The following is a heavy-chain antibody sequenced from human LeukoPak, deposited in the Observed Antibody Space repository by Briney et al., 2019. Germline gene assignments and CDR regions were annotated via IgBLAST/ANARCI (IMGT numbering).Heavy chain of an antibody. V-gene: IGHV3-23*01. CDR1: GLTFSSYG. CDR2: ISGSGDST. D-gene: IGHD3-10*01. J-gene: IGHJ3*02. Sequence: GGSLRLSCAASGLTFSSYGMNWVRQAPGKGLEWVSSISGSGDSTYHADSVRGRFTVSRDNSKNTLYPQMKSLRAEDTAVYYCAKVTGSGSYLADAFDIWGHGTVVSVSS. CDR3: AKVTGSGSYLADAFDI.